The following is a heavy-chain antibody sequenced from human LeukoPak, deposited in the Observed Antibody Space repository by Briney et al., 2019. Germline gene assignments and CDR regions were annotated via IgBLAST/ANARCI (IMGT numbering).Heavy chain of an antibody. CDR3: AKDLGQEVVPAAHDAFDI. CDR2: ISGSGGST. D-gene: IGHD2-2*01. CDR1: GFTFSSYA. Sequence: GGSLRLSCAASGFTFSSYAMSWVRQAPGKGLEWVSAISGSGGSTYYADSVKGRFTISRDNSKNTLYLRMNSLRAEDTAVYYCAKDLGQEVVPAAHDAFDIWGQGTMVTVSS. J-gene: IGHJ3*02. V-gene: IGHV3-23*01.